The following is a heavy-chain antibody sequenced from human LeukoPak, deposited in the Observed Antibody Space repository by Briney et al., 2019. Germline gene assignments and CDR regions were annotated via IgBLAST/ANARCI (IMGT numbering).Heavy chain of an antibody. CDR1: GFTITNYW. J-gene: IGHJ4*02. Sequence: GGTLSFYCAASGFTITNYWMTWLRQAPGKGLEWVANIKQDGRERNYVDSVKGRFTISRDNAKSSLYLQMNSLRAEDTAVYYCAREDWAPYDWGQGTLVTVSS. CDR2: IKQDGRER. CDR3: AREDWAPYD. D-gene: IGHD3-3*01. V-gene: IGHV3-7*01.